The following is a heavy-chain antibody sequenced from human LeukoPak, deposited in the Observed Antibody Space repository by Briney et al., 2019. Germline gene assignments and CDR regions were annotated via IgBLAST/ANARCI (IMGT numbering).Heavy chain of an antibody. Sequence: GESLKISCKGSGYSFTSYWIGWVRQMPGKGLEWMGIIYPGDSDTRYSPSFQGQVTISADESISTAYLQWSSLKASDTAMYYCARHASLGYCSGGSCYVPGWFDPWGQGTLVTVSS. J-gene: IGHJ5*02. V-gene: IGHV5-51*01. CDR2: IYPGDSDT. D-gene: IGHD2-15*01. CDR3: ARHASLGYCSGGSCYVPGWFDP. CDR1: GYSFTSYW.